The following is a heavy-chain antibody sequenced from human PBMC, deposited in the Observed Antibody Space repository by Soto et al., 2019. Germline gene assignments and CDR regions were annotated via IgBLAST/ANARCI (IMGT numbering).Heavy chain of an antibody. CDR3: AKDGSSWCEGYYFDY. CDR1: GFTFSSYA. J-gene: IGHJ4*02. D-gene: IGHD6-13*01. CDR2: ISGSGGST. V-gene: IGHV3-23*01. Sequence: GGSLRLSCAASGFTFSSYAMSWVRQAPGKGLEWVSAISGSGGSTYYADSVKGRFTISRDNSKNTLYLQMNSLRAEDTAVYYCAKDGSSWCEGYYFDYWGQGTLVTVSS.